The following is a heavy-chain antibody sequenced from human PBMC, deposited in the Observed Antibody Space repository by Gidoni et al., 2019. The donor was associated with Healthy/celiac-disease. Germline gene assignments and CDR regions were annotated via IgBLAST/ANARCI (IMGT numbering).Heavy chain of an antibody. D-gene: IGHD3-10*01. CDR1: GYSFTSYW. Sequence: EVQLVQSGAEVKKPGESLKILCTGSGYSFTSYWLGWVRQMPGKGLEWMGIIYPGDSDTRYSPSVQGQVTISADKSISTAYLQWSSLKASDTAMYYCAVVPGGPSDAFDIWGQGTMVTVSS. CDR2: IYPGDSDT. J-gene: IGHJ3*02. V-gene: IGHV5-51*03. CDR3: AVVPGGPSDAFDI.